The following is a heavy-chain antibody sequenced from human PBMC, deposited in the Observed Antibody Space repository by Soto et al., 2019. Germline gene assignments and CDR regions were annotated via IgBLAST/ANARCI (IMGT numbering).Heavy chain of an antibody. J-gene: IGHJ3*02. Sequence: QVQLVQSGAEVKRPGSSVRVSCKASGGVFSLYGFSWVRQVPGHGPEWVGGVLPISGTANYAQKYQGRVTVTVDKSTSTGYVDLNSLTYEDTAVYYCASTGEAPEVDGIGRGDAFVIWGPGTKVTVSA. CDR1: GGVFSLYG. CDR3: ASTGEAPEVDGIGRGDAFVI. V-gene: IGHV1-69*06. D-gene: IGHD1-26*01. CDR2: VLPISGTA.